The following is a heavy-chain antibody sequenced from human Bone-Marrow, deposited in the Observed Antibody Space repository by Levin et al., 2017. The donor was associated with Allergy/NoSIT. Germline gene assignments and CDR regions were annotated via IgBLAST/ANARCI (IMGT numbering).Heavy chain of an antibody. V-gene: IGHV2-5*02. Sequence: VSGPTLVKPTQTLTLTCTFSGFSLSTSGVGVGWIRQPPGKALEWLALIYWDDDKRYSPFLKSRLTITKDTSKNHVVLTMTNMDPVDTATYYCAHNSRQPDGTYYYYGMDVWGQGTAVTVSS. CDR1: GFSLSTSGVG. J-gene: IGHJ6*02. D-gene: IGHD1-14*01. CDR3: AHNSRQPDGTYYYYGMDV. CDR2: IYWDDDK.